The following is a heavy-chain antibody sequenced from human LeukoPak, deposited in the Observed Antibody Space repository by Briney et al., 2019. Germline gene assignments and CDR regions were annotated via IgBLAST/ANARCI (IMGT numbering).Heavy chain of an antibody. V-gene: IGHV1-2*02. CDR3: ARDRGTVYYYGSGTLRGFDP. CDR1: GYTFTGYY. CDR2: INPNSGGT. J-gene: IGHJ5*02. D-gene: IGHD3-10*01. Sequence: ASVKVSCKASGYTFTGYYMHWVRQAPGQGLEWMGWINPNSGGTNYAQKFQGRVTMTRDTSISTAYMELSRLRSDDTAVYYCARDRGTVYYYGSGTLRGFDPWGQGTLVTVSS.